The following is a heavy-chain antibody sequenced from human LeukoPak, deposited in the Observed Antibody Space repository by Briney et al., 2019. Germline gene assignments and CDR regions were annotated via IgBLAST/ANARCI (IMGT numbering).Heavy chain of an antibody. D-gene: IGHD6-19*01. CDR2: VKQDGSEK. CDR1: GFIFSSFW. J-gene: IGHJ6*03. CDR3: ARDRRAVAGRFYYYYMDV. V-gene: IGHV3-7*01. Sequence: PGGSLRLSCAASGFIFSSFWMSWVRQAPGKGLEWVANVKQDGSEKHCVDSVKGRFTISRDNAKNSLYLQMNSLRAEDTAVYYCARDRRAVAGRFYYYYMDVWGKGTTVTVSS.